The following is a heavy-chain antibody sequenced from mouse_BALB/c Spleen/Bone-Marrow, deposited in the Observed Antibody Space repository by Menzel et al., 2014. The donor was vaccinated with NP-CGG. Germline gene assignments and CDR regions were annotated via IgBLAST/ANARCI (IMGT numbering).Heavy chain of an antibody. CDR2: IWAGGST. CDR3: ARGYYYGSTYYYAMDY. D-gene: IGHD1-1*01. CDR1: GFSLTSYG. V-gene: IGHV2-9*02. Sequence: LHLVESGPGLVAPSQSLSITCTVSGFSLTSYGVHWVRQPPGKGLEWLGVIWAGGSTNYNSALMSRLSISKDNSKSQVFLKMNSLQTDDTAMYYCARGYYYGSTYYYAMDYWGQGTSVTVSS. J-gene: IGHJ4*01.